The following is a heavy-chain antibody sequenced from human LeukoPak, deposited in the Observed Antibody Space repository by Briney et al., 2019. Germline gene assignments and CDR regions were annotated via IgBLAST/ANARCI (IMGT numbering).Heavy chain of an antibody. D-gene: IGHD3-9*01. Sequence: GGSLRLSCAASGFTFSSYGMHWVRQAPGKGLEWVAFIRYDGSNKYYADSVKGRFTISRDNSKNTLYLQMNSLRAEDTAVYYCARRHSGGYDILTGYSPNWFDPWGQGTLVTVSS. V-gene: IGHV3-30*02. CDR1: GFTFSSYG. CDR2: IRYDGSNK. J-gene: IGHJ5*02. CDR3: ARRHSGGYDILTGYSPNWFDP.